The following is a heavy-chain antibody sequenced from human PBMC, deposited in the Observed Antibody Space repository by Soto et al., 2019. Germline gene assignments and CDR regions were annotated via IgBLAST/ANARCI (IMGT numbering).Heavy chain of an antibody. D-gene: IGHD5-18*01. Sequence: GGSLRLSCAASGFTFSSYGMHWVRQAPGKGLEWVAVISYDGSNKYYADSVKGRFTISRDNSKNTLYLQMNSLRAEDTAVYYCAKVRSRGYSYGATAHNFDYWGQGTLVTVSS. J-gene: IGHJ4*02. CDR1: GFTFSSYG. CDR2: ISYDGSNK. V-gene: IGHV3-30*18. CDR3: AKVRSRGYSYGATAHNFDY.